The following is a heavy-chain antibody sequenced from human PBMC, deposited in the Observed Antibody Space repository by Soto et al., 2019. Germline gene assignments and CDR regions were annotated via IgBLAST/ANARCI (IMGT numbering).Heavy chain of an antibody. CDR3: ARTQYQYTMDV. Sequence: ASVKVSCNASGYTFTDYYIHWVRQAPGQGLEWMGWINPYSGGTNYAQRFQGWVTMTRDTSISTAYMELSRLTSDDTAVYYCARTQYQYTMDVWGQGTTVTV. J-gene: IGHJ6*02. D-gene: IGHD2-2*01. CDR2: INPYSGGT. CDR1: GYTFTDYY. V-gene: IGHV1-2*04.